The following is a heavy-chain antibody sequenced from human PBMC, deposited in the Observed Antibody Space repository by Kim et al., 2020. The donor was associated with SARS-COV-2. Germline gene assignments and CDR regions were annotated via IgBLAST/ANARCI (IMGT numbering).Heavy chain of an antibody. D-gene: IGHD2-21*01. V-gene: IGHV3-30*03. J-gene: IGHJ4*02. CDR1: NFVFSGHG. CDR3: ARDVDSSGDRVDY. CDR2: ISYDGSIK. Sequence: GRSLRLSCAASNFVFSGHGMHWVRQSPGKGLEWVAAISYDGSIKFYADSVRGRFTISRDNSQDTLYLQMSSLRVNDTALYYCARDVDSSGDRVDYWGQG.